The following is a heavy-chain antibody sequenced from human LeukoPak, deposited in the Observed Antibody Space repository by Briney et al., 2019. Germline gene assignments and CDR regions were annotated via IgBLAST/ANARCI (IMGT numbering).Heavy chain of an antibody. V-gene: IGHV4-39*07. D-gene: IGHD2-2*01. Sequence: PSETLSLTCTVSGDSISSSSYYWGWIRQPPGKGLDWIGNIYYSGTTYYNPSLKSRVTMSVDTSKNQFSLKLSSVTAADTAVYYCAGCSSTSCYNWFDPWGQGTLVTVSS. CDR3: AGCSSTSCYNWFDP. J-gene: IGHJ5*02. CDR2: IYYSGTT. CDR1: GDSISSSSYY.